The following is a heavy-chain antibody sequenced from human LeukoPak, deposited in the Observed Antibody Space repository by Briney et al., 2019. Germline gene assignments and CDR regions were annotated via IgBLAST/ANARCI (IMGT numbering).Heavy chain of an antibody. CDR3: ARRVLGAVGYFDY. J-gene: IGHJ4*02. V-gene: IGHV3-30*03. Sequence: PGGSLRLSCAASGFTFSSYGMHWVRQAPGKGLEWVAVISYEGSNKYYADSVKGRFTISRDNSKNTLYLQVNSLRVEDTAVYYCARRVLGAVGYFDYWGQGALVTVSS. CDR1: GFTFSSYG. D-gene: IGHD4-23*01. CDR2: ISYEGSNK.